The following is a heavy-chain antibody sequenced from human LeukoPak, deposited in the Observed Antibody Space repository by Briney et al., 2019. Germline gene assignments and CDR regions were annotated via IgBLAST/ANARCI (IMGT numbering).Heavy chain of an antibody. CDR1: GGSISSSSYY. J-gene: IGHJ4*02. V-gene: IGHV4-39*01. Sequence: PSETLSLTCTVSGGSISSSSYYWGWIRQPPGKGLEWIGSIYYSGSTYYNPSLKSRVTISVDTSKNQFSLKLSSVTAADTAVYYCARYALQGSSFYFDYWGQGTLVTVSS. D-gene: IGHD6-6*01. CDR3: ARYALQGSSFYFDY. CDR2: IYYSGST.